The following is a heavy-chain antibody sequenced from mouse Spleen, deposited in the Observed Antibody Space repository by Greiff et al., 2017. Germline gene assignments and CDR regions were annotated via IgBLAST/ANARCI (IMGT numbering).Heavy chain of an antibody. Sequence: EVQRVESGGGLVKPGGSLKLSCAASGFTFSDYGMHWVRQAPEKGLEWVAYISSGSSTIYYADTVKGRFTISRDNAKNTLFLQMTSLRSEDTAMYYCARERWSPFAYWGQGTLVTVSA. CDR1: GFTFSDYG. J-gene: IGHJ3*01. V-gene: IGHV5-17*01. D-gene: IGHD2-3*01. CDR3: ARERWSPFAY. CDR2: ISSGSSTI.